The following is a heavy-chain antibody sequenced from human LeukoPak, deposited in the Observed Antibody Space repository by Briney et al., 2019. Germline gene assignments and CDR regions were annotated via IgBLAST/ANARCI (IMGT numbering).Heavy chain of an antibody. Sequence: PGGSLRLSCAASGFTFSNCAMSWVRQAPGKGLEWVSAISGSGGSTYYADSVKGRFTISRDNSKNTLYLQMNSLRAEDTAVYYCAKDRPDSSGWYWGPFDYWGQGTVVTVSS. CDR3: AKDRPDSSGWYWGPFDY. CDR1: GFTFSNCA. CDR2: ISGSGGST. J-gene: IGHJ4*02. V-gene: IGHV3-23*01. D-gene: IGHD6-19*01.